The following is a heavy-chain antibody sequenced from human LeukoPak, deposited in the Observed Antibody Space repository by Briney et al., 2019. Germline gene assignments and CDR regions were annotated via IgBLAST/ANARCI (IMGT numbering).Heavy chain of an antibody. CDR2: IYYSGST. CDR3: ARQLRGEAVAVHLQPFVY. Sequence: PSETLSLTCTVSGGSISSYYWNWIRQPPGKGLEWLGYIYYSGSTTYNPSLKSRVTLSVETSKNQFSLKLSSVTAAHTAVYFCARQLRGEAVAVHLQPFVYWGQGTLVTVSS. CDR1: GGSISSYY. D-gene: IGHD6-19*01. V-gene: IGHV4-59*08. J-gene: IGHJ4*02.